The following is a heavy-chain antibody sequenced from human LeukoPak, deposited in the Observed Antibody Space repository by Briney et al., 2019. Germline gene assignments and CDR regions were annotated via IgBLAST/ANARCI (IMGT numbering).Heavy chain of an antibody. J-gene: IGHJ4*02. Sequence: GESLQISCKGSGYSFTSYWIGWVRQMPGKGVEWMGIIHPGDSDTSYSPSFQGQVTISADKSISTAYLQWSSLKASDTAMYYCARQMSPYYYDSWGQGTLVTVSS. V-gene: IGHV5-51*01. CDR3: ARQMSPYYYDS. CDR1: GYSFTSYW. D-gene: IGHD3-22*01. CDR2: IHPGDSDT.